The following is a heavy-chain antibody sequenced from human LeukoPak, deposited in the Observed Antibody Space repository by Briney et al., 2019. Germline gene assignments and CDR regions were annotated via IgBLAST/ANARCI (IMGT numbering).Heavy chain of an antibody. CDR1: GFTFSTYA. J-gene: IGHJ4*02. D-gene: IGHD1-26*01. Sequence: SGGSLRLSCEASGFTFSTYAMSWVRQAPGKGLEWVSGISGSGGSTYYADSVKGRFTISRDNSKNTVYLQMNSLRVEDTAIYYCAKLWEPDWGQGSLVSVSS. CDR3: AKLWEPD. V-gene: IGHV3-23*01. CDR2: ISGSGGST.